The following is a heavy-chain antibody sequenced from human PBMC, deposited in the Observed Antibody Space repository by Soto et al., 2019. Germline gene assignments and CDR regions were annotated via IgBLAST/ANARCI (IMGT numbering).Heavy chain of an antibody. V-gene: IGHV3-23*01. CDR2: ISGSGVST. CDR1: GFTFSSSA. J-gene: IGHJ4*02. D-gene: IGHD3-9*01. Sequence: EVQLLASGGVSVQPGGSLRLSCAASGFTFSSSAMSWVRQAPGKGLEWVSAISGSGVSTNYADSVTGQFTISRDNSKNTLYQQMHSLRAEDTATYDCAKDVLTNTIRINFYYGGQGNLVTVSS. CDR3: AKDVLTNTIRINFYY.